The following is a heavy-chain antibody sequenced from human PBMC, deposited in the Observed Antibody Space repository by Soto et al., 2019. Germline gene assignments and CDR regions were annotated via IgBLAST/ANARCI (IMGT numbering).Heavy chain of an antibody. V-gene: IGHV1-18*01. CDR1: GYTFISYG. Sequence: ASVKVSCKASGYTFISYGISWVRQAPGQGLEWMGWISAYNGNTNYAQKLQGRVAMTTDTSTSTAYMELRSLRSDDTAVYYCANSQRIGYSSGWYLRGFDYWGQGTLVTVSS. CDR2: ISAYNGNT. J-gene: IGHJ4*02. CDR3: ANSQRIGYSSGWYLRGFDY. D-gene: IGHD6-19*01.